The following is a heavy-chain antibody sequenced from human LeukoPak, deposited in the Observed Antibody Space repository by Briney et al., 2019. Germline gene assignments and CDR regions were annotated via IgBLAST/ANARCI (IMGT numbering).Heavy chain of an antibody. J-gene: IGHJ4*02. V-gene: IGHV3-66*01. Sequence: GGSLRLYCAAFGFPLSSYAMSWVRQAPGQGLEWVSVIYSGGSTYYADSVKGRFTISRDNSKNTLYLQMNSLRAEDTAVYYCASSYSSGWYYDYWGQGTLVTVSS. CDR1: GFPLSSYA. D-gene: IGHD6-19*01. CDR2: IYSGGST. CDR3: ASSYSSGWYYDY.